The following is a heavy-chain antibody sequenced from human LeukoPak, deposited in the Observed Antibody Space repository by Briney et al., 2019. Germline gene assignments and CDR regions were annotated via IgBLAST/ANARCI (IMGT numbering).Heavy chain of an antibody. CDR1: GGSFRGYC. D-gene: IGHD2-2*01. CDR3: ARGGQRSDIVVVPAAIRLDP. Sequence: SETLSLTCAVYGGSFRGYCWSWIPPPPGKGPEWVGEINLSGSTNYNPSLKSRVTISVDTSKNQFSLKLSSVTAADTAVYYCARGGQRSDIVVVPAAIRLDPWGQGTLVTVSS. CDR2: INLSGST. V-gene: IGHV4-34*01. J-gene: IGHJ5*02.